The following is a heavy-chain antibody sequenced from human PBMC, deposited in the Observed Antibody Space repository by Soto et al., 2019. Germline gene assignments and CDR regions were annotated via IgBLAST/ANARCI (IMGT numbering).Heavy chain of an antibody. J-gene: IGHJ5*02. V-gene: IGHV1-8*01. D-gene: IGHD3-9*01. CDR3: ARGHYDILTGYLSNWFDP. Sequence: EASVKVSCKASGYTFTSYDINWVRQATGQGLEWMGWMNPNSGNTGYAQKFQGRVTMTRNTSISTAYMELSSLRSEDTAVYYCARGHYDILTGYLSNWFDPWGQGTLVTVSS. CDR2: MNPNSGNT. CDR1: GYTFTSYD.